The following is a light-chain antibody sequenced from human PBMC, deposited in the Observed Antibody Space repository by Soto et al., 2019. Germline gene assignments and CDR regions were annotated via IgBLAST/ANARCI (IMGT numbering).Light chain of an antibody. J-gene: IGKJ1*01. CDR3: QQYVSSPWA. V-gene: IGKV3-20*01. CDR1: QSVSSSF. Sequence: EIVLAQSPGTLSLSPGESATLSCRASQSVSSSFLAWYQQKAGQAPRLLIYGASRRATGIPDRFSGSGSGTGLTLTISRLEPEDFAGDYCQQYVSSPWAVGQGTKVEI. CDR2: GAS.